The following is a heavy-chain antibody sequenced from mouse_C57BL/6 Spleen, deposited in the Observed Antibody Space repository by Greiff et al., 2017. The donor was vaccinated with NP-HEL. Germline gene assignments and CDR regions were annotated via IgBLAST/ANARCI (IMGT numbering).Heavy chain of an antibody. CDR2: ISSGSSTI. CDR1: GFTFSDYG. Sequence: EVMLVESGGGLVKPGGSLKLSCAASGFTFSDYGMHWVRQAPEKGLEWVAYISSGSSTIYYADTVKGRFTISRDNAKNTLFLQMTSLRSEDTAMYYCAKIPLRWDSAMDYWGQGTSVTVSS. D-gene: IGHD4-1*01. CDR3: AKIPLRWDSAMDY. J-gene: IGHJ4*01. V-gene: IGHV5-17*01.